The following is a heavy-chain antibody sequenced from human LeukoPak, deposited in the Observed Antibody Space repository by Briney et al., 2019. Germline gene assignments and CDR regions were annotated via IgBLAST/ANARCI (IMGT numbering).Heavy chain of an antibody. Sequence: SETLSLTCTVSGGSISSGSYYWSWIRQPAGKGLEWIGRIYTSGSTNYNPSLKSRVTISVDTSKDQFSLKLSSVTAADTAVYYCARDRQLVLLDWGQGTLVTVSS. CDR1: GGSISSGSYY. V-gene: IGHV4-61*02. J-gene: IGHJ4*02. CDR2: IYTSGST. D-gene: IGHD6-6*01. CDR3: ARDRQLVLLD.